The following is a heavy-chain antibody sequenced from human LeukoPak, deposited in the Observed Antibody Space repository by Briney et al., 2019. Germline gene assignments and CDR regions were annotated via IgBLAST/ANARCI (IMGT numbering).Heavy chain of an antibody. CDR2: IYYSGST. V-gene: IGHV4-31*09. CDR1: GGSISSGGYY. Sequence: SETLSLTCTVSGGSISSGGYYWSWIRQHPGKGLEWIGYIYYSGSTYYNPSLKSRVTISIDTSKNQVSLMLSSVTAADTAVYYCSPGRAAAFDVWGQGTMVTVSS. D-gene: IGHD6-13*01. CDR3: SPGRAAAFDV. J-gene: IGHJ3*01.